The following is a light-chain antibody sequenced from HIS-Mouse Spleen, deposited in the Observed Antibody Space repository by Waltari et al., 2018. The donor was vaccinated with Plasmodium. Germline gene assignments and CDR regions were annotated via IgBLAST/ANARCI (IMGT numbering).Light chain of an antibody. CDR3: AAWDDSLNGVV. Sequence: QSVLTQPPSASGTPGQRVTISCSGSSSNIGSNTVNWYQQLPGTAPKRLIYSNNRRPSGVPYRFAGSKAVTSASLAISGLQSEDEADYYCAAWDDSLNGVVFGGGTKLTVL. CDR2: SNN. J-gene: IGLJ2*01. CDR1: SSNIGSNT. V-gene: IGLV1-44*01.